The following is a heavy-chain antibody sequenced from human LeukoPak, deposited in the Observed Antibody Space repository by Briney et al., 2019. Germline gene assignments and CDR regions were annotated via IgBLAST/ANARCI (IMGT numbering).Heavy chain of an antibody. Sequence: LPGGPLRLFCAASGFNFNSYAMSWLDPAPGQGVAWVSVISGGCSSTYHAHSGKVRFTIARDNSKNTLYLQMKSLRAEDTAVYYCAKFHGSSWYDIFGLDVWGQGTTVTVSS. CDR2: ISGGCSST. V-gene: IGHV3-23*01. D-gene: IGHD6-13*01. CDR3: AKFHGSSWYDIFGLDV. CDR1: GFNFNSYA. J-gene: IGHJ6*02.